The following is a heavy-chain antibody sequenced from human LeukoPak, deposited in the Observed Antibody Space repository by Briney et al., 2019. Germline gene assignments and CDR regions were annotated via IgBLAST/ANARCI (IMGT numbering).Heavy chain of an antibody. CDR3: ARDPIAVAGFDY. CDR1: GGSISSYY. Sequence: SETLSLTCTVSGGSISSYYWSWIRQPPGKGLEWIGYMYHSGSTNYNPPLKSRVTLSVDTSKNQFSLKLSSVTAADTAVYYCARDPIAVAGFDYWGQGTLVTVSS. CDR2: MYHSGST. J-gene: IGHJ4*02. V-gene: IGHV4-59*12. D-gene: IGHD6-19*01.